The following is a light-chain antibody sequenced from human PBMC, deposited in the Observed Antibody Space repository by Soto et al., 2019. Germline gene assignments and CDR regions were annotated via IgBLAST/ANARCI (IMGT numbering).Light chain of an antibody. V-gene: IGKV3-15*01. Sequence: EVVMTQSPATLSVSPGERATLSCRASESVSRSLAWYQQKPGQAPRLLIYDASTRATGIPDRFSGGGSGTEFTLTISSLQSEDFVVYYGQQYNSWPPITFGQGTRLEIK. CDR1: ESVSRS. J-gene: IGKJ5*01. CDR2: DAS. CDR3: QQYNSWPPIT.